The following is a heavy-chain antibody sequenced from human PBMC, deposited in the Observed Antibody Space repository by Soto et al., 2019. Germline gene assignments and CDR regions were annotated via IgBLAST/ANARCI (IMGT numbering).Heavy chain of an antibody. D-gene: IGHD2-15*01. J-gene: IGHJ6*02. CDR1: GFTFSNAW. Sequence: GGSLRLSCATSGFTFSNAWMNWVRQAPGKGLEWGGRIKSKIDGGTTDYAAPVKGRFTISRDDSKNTVFLQMNSLKTEDTAVYSCTTANQKYVFGGSCYFYGMVDWVQGTTVTVFS. V-gene: IGHV3-15*07. CDR2: IKSKIDGGTT. CDR3: TTANQKYVFGGSCYFYGMVD.